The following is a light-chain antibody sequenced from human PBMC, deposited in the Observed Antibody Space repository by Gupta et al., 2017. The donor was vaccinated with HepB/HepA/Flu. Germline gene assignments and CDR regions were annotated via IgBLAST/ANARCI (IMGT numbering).Light chain of an antibody. J-gene: IGLJ2*01. Sequence: SYNLTQAPSVSVSPGQTASITCSGDKLGDKYACWYQQKPGQSPLLVIYQDSKRPSGIPERFSGSNSGNTATLTISGTQAMDEAYYYCQAWDSGTVVFGGGTKLTVL. CDR1: KLGDKY. V-gene: IGLV3-1*01. CDR2: QDS. CDR3: QAWDSGTVV.